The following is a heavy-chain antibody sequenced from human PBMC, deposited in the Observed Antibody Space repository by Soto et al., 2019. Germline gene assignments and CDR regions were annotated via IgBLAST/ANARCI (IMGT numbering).Heavy chain of an antibody. CDR2: IWYDGSNK. J-gene: IGHJ6*02. CDR1: WFSLRSYG. D-gene: IGHD3-3*01. CDR3: APSVVGGFWSGYYFPNYYYGMDV. V-gene: IGHV3-33*01. Sequence: PGGSPRPSRAAAWFSLRSYGIHWGRPGPGKGVGGGGVIWYDGSNKYYADSVKGRFTISRDNSKNTLYLQMNSLRAEDTAVHYCAPSVVGGFWSGYYFPNYYYGMDVWGQGTTVTVSS.